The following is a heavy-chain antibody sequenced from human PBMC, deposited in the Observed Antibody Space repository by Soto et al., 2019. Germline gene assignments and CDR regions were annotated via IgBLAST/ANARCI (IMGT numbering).Heavy chain of an antibody. CDR2: ISYDGTNK. V-gene: IGHV3-30-3*01. Sequence: QVQLVESGGGVVQPGRSLRLSCTASGFTFGSYAMHWVRQAPGKGLEWVAVISYDGTNKYYADSVKGRFTISRDNSKNTLFLQMNSLGADDTAVFHCQTGYEYSGSTHGQIFDYWGQGTLVTVSS. CDR3: QTGYEYSGSTHGQIFDY. D-gene: IGHD1-26*01. CDR1: GFTFGSYA. J-gene: IGHJ4*02.